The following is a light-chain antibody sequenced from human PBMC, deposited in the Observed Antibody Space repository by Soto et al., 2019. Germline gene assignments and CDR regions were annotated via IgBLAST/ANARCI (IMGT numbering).Light chain of an antibody. V-gene: IGKV3-20*01. CDR1: QSFSSSN. Sequence: EVVLTQSPGTLSLSPGERATLSCRASQSFSSSNLAWYQHKPGQPPKLIVYSASRRATGIPDRFSGSESGTDFTLTISRLEPEDFALYYCQRYGGSPPVTFGGGTKVDIK. CDR2: SAS. CDR3: QRYGGSPPVT. J-gene: IGKJ4*01.